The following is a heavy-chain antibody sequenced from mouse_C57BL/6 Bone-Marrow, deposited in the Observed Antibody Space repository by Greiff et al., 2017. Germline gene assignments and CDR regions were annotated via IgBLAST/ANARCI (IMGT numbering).Heavy chain of an antibody. V-gene: IGHV5-9-1*02. Sequence: EVQRVESGEGLVKPGGSLKLSCAASGFTFSSYAMSWVRQPPEKRLEWVAYISSGGDYIYYADTVKGRFTVSRDNARNTLYMQMSSLKSEDTAMYYCTRDDYYGSSYYFDYGGQGTTLTVSA. CDR2: ISSGGDYI. CDR3: TRDDYYGSSYYFDY. CDR1: GFTFSSYA. D-gene: IGHD1-1*01. J-gene: IGHJ2*01.